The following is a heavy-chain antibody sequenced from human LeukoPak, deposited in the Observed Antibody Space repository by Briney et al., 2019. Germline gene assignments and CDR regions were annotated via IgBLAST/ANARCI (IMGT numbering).Heavy chain of an antibody. CDR2: MNPNTGNT. CDR3: ARGDGEGATIYAFDI. J-gene: IGHJ3*02. CDR1: GYTFTSYD. V-gene: IGHV1-8*01. Sequence: ASVKVSCKASGYTFTSYDINWVRQASGQGLEWMGWMNPNTGNTGHAQKFQGRVTMTRDMSTSTVYMELSSLISEDTAVYYCARGDGEGATIYAFDIWGQGTMVTVSS. D-gene: IGHD1-26*01.